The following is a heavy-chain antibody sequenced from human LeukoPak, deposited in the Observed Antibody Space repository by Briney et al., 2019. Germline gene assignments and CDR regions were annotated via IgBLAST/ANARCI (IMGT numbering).Heavy chain of an antibody. CDR2: IYWDDDK. CDR1: GFSLITSGVG. V-gene: IGHV2-5*02. Sequence: SGPTLVKPTQTLTLSCTFSGFSLITSGVGVGWIRQPPGKALEWLALIYWDDDKRYSPSLKSRITITKDTSKNQVVLTMTNMDPVDTATYYCAHRGAGYDSVWGRYDAFDIWGQGTMVTVSS. D-gene: IGHD3-16*01. J-gene: IGHJ3*02. CDR3: AHRGAGYDSVWGRYDAFDI.